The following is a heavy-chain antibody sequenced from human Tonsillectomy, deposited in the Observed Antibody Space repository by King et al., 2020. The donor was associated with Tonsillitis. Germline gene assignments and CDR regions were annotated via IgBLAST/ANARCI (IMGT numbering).Heavy chain of an antibody. CDR2: IYTSGST. V-gene: IGHV4-61*02. CDR1: GGSISSGGFY. Sequence: VQLQESGPGLVKPAQTLSLTCTVSGGSISSGGFYWGWIRQPAGKGLEWIGRIYTSGSTNYNPSLKSRVTISVDTSMNQFSLKLTSVTAADTAVYCARGTTVNAFDIWGQGTMVTVSS. D-gene: IGHD4-17*01. J-gene: IGHJ3*02. CDR3: ARGTTVNAFDI.